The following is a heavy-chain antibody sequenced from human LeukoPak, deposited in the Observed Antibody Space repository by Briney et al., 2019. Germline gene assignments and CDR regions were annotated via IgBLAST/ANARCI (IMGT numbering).Heavy chain of an antibody. V-gene: IGHV3-53*01. CDR1: GFTVSSNY. J-gene: IGHJ4*02. Sequence: GGSLRLSCAASGFTVSSNYMSWVRQAPGKGLEWVSVIYSGGSTYYADSVKGRFTISRDNSKNTLYLQMNSLRAEDTAVYYCASYTSAVQLRFLELTQQWGQGTLVTVSS. D-gene: IGHD3-3*01. CDR3: ASYTSAVQLRFLELTQQ. CDR2: IYSGGST.